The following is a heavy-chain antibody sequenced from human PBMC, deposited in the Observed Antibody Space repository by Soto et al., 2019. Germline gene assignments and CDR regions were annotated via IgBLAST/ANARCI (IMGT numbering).Heavy chain of an antibody. V-gene: IGHV3-53*01. CDR2: IHRGGTT. Sequence: EVQLVESGGGLIQPGGSLRLSCAASGFTVSSNVMTWVRQAPGTGLEWVSNIHRGGTTYYADAVRGRFSISRDNSKNALFLQLNSLRAEDTAVYFCTRGAGNSWVYEYGMDVWGQGTAVTVSS. D-gene: IGHD6-13*01. J-gene: IGHJ6*02. CDR1: GFTVSSNV. CDR3: TRGAGNSWVYEYGMDV.